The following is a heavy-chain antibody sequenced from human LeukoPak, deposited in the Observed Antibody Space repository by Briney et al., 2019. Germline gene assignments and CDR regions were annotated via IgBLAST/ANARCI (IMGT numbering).Heavy chain of an antibody. CDR1: GFNFSSND. CDR3: ASGERGFDY. CDR2: ISTAGDT. D-gene: IGHD7-27*01. V-gene: IGHV3-13*01. J-gene: IGHJ4*02. Sequence: GGSPRLSCAVSGFNFSSNDMHWVRQPTGKGLEWVSGISTAGDTYYPDSVKGRFTISRKNAKSSFYLQMNSLRAGDTAVYYCASGERGFDYWGQGTLVTVSS.